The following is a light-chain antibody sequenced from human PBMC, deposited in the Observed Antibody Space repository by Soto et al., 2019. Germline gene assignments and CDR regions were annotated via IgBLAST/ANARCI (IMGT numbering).Light chain of an antibody. CDR1: TSNIGGNT. Sequence: SVLTQPPSASGTPGQRVTISCSGSTSNIGGNTVNWYQQLPGTAPKLLIYSNNQRPSGVPDRFSGSKSGTSASLAISRLQSEDEAAYYCAAWDDRLNAVTFGGGTKLTVL. J-gene: IGLJ2*01. CDR2: SNN. V-gene: IGLV1-44*01. CDR3: AAWDDRLNAVT.